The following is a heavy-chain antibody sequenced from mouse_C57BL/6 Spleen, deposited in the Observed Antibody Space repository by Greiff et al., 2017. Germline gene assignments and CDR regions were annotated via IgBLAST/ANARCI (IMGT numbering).Heavy chain of an antibody. V-gene: IGHV1-64*01. J-gene: IGHJ4*01. CDR1: GYTFTSYW. D-gene: IGHD2-3*01. CDR2: IHPNSGST. CDR3: ARTGDGYPFYAMDY. Sequence: VKLQQPGAELVKPGASVKLSCKASGYTFTSYWMHWVKQRPGQGLEWIGMIHPNSGSTNYNEKFKSKATLTVDKSSSTAYMQLSSLTSEDSAVYYCARTGDGYPFYAMDYWGQGTSVTVSS.